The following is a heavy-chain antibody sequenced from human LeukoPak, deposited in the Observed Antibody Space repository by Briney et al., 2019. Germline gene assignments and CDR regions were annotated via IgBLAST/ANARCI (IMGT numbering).Heavy chain of an antibody. CDR2: IYYSGST. CDR1: GFTFSSYA. V-gene: IGHV4-38-2*01. Sequence: PGGSLRLSCAASGFTFSSYAMSWIRQPPGKGLEWIGSIYYSGSTYYNPSLKSRVTISVDTSKNQFSLKLSSVTAADTAVYYCASTEQQLVLDWFDPWGQGTLVTVSS. D-gene: IGHD6-13*01. CDR3: ASTEQQLVLDWFDP. J-gene: IGHJ5*02.